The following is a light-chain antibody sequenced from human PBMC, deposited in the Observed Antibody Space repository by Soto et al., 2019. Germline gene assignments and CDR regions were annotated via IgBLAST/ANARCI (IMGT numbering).Light chain of an antibody. CDR1: QSVSNNY. CDR2: GAS. Sequence: EIVLTQSPGTLSLSPGERATLSCRASQSVSNNYLAWYQQKPGQAPRLLIYGASNRATGIPDRFSGSGSGTDFTLTISGLQPGDVATYYCQKYNSAPQTFGQGTKVEIK. V-gene: IGKV3-20*01. CDR3: QKYNSAPQT. J-gene: IGKJ1*01.